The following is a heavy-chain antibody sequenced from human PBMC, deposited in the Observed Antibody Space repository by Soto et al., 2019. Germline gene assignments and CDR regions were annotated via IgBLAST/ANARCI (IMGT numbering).Heavy chain of an antibody. CDR3: AKDKVGIVVVPADYYYYYSMDV. J-gene: IGHJ6*03. V-gene: IGHV3-43*01. CDR2: ISWDGGST. CDR1: GFTFDDYT. D-gene: IGHD2-2*03. Sequence: GGSLRLSCAASGFTFDDYTMHWVRQAPGKGLEWVSLISWDGGSTYYADSVKGRFTISRDNSKNSLYLQMNSLRTEDIALYYCAKDKVGIVVVPADYYYYYSMDVWGKGTTVTVSS.